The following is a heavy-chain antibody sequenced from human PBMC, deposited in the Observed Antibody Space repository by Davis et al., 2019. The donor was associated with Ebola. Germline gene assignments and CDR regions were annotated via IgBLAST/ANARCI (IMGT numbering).Heavy chain of an antibody. CDR3: AKEGVRASGYFHPGYSFYYLDV. D-gene: IGHD3-3*01. V-gene: IGHV3-23*01. Sequence: GESLKISCAASGFTFSSYAMSWVRQAPGKGLQWVSSISDSGGSTTYADSVKGRFTISRDNAKNTLYLQMNSLSAEDTAVYFCAKEGVRASGYFHPGYSFYYLDVWGKGTTVSVSS. J-gene: IGHJ6*03. CDR2: ISDSGGST. CDR1: GFTFSSYA.